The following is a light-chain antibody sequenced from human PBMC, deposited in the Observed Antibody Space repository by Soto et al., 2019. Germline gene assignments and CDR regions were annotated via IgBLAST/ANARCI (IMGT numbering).Light chain of an antibody. V-gene: IGKV1-5*01. CDR2: DVS. J-gene: IGKJ1*01. CDR3: QQYKSFWT. Sequence: DIQMTQSPSTLSASVGDGVTITCRASQSIGTWLAWYQQKLGKAPKVLIYDVSSLKSGVPSRFSGSASATEFTLTISSLQPDDFATYYCQQYKSFWTFGQGTKVEIK. CDR1: QSIGTW.